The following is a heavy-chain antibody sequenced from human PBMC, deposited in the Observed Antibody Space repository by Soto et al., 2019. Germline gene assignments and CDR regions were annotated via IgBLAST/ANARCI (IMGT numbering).Heavy chain of an antibody. D-gene: IGHD3-10*01. Sequence: QMQLVQSGPEVKKPGSSVKVSCKASGDSFGSYAVSWVRQDPGQGLEWMGAIIPVFGTTNYTQKFQGRVTITADDSTTTAYMELSSLRSDDTAVYYCAREPFGRFDPWGQGTLVTVSS. CDR3: AREPFGRFDP. V-gene: IGHV1-69*01. J-gene: IGHJ5*02. CDR2: IIPVFGTT. CDR1: GDSFGSYA.